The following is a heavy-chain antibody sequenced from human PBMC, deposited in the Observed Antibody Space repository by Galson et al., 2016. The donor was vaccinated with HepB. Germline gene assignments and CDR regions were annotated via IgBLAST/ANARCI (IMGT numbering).Heavy chain of an antibody. CDR1: GGSISSGGYY. Sequence: TLSLTCTVSGGSISSGGYYWSWIRQHPGKGLEWIGYIYHLGNTYFNPSLKSRVTMSRDASKNQLSLKLSSVTAADTAVYYCARGGRKGLWGYYFDYWGQGTLVPVSS. CDR3: ARGGRKGLWGYYFDY. J-gene: IGHJ4*02. D-gene: IGHD5-18*01. V-gene: IGHV4-31*03. CDR2: IYHLGNT.